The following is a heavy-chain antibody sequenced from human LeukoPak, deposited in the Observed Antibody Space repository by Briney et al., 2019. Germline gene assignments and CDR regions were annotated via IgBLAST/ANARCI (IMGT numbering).Heavy chain of an antibody. Sequence: GGSLRLSCAASGFTFSSYAMSWVRQAPGKGLEWVSAISGSGGITYYADSVKGRFTISRNNSKNTLYLQMNSLRAEDTAVYYCARTQYSSGWYNWFDPWGQGTLVTVSS. D-gene: IGHD6-19*01. V-gene: IGHV3-23*01. J-gene: IGHJ5*02. CDR1: GFTFSSYA. CDR3: ARTQYSSGWYNWFDP. CDR2: ISGSGGIT.